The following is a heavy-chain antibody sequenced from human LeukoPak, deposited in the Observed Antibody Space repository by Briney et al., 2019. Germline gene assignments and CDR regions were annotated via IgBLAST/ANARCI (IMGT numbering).Heavy chain of an antibody. D-gene: IGHD2-21*02. CDR3: ARIRSIAYCGGDCQPNDY. Sequence: SVKVSCKASGGTFSSYAISWVRQAPGQGLEWMGGIIPIFGTANYAQKFQGRVTITADESTGTAYMELSSLRSEDTAVYYCARIRSIAYCGGDCQPNDYWGQGTLVTVSS. V-gene: IGHV1-69*13. CDR1: GGTFSSYA. J-gene: IGHJ4*02. CDR2: IIPIFGTA.